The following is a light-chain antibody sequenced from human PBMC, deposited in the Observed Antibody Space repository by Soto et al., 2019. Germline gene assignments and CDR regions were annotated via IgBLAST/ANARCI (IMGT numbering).Light chain of an antibody. V-gene: IGKV3-11*01. CDR3: QQRSNWPPWT. J-gene: IGKJ1*01. Sequence: EIVLTQSPATLSLSPGERATLSCMASQSVSSYLAWYQQKPGQAPRLLIYDASNRATGIPARFSGSGSGTDFTLPISSLEPEDFAVYYCQQRSNWPPWTFGQGTKVDI. CDR1: QSVSSY. CDR2: DAS.